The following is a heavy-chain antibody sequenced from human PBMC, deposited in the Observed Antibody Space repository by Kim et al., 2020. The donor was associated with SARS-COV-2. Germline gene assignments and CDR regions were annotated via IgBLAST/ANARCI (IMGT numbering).Heavy chain of an antibody. J-gene: IGHJ4*02. D-gene: IGHD3-22*01. V-gene: IGHV3-30*02. CDR3: AKDRYYYDSSGYLRY. Sequence: DSVKGRFTISRDNSKNTLYLQMNSLRAEDTAVYYCAKDRYYYDSSGYLRYWGQGTLVTVSS.